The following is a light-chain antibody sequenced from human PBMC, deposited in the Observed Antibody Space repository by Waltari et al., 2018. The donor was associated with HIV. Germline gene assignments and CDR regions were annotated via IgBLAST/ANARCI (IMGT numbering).Light chain of an antibody. J-gene: IGLJ2*01. CDR1: SSDVGGYNY. CDR2: DVS. V-gene: IGLV2-14*01. CDR3: SSYTSSSTLGV. Sequence: QSALTQPASVSGSPGQSLTISCTGTSSDVGGYNYVSWYQQHPGKAPKLMIYDVSNRRSGVSNRFAGAKSGNTASLTISGLQAEDEADYYCSSYTSSSTLGVFGGGTKRTVL.